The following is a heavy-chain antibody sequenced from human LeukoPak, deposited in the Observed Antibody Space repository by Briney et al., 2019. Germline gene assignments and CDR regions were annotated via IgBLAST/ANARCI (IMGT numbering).Heavy chain of an antibody. CDR1: GYTFTSYG. J-gene: IGHJ6*02. V-gene: IGHV1-18*01. D-gene: IGHD3-10*01. Sequence: ASVKVSCKASGYTFTSYGISWVRQAPGQGLEWMGWISTYNGNTNYAQKLQGRVTMTTDTSTSTAYMELRSLRSDDTAVYYCARDILLWFGELFNYYYYYGMDVWGQGTTVTVSS. CDR2: ISTYNGNT. CDR3: ARDILLWFGELFNYYYYYGMDV.